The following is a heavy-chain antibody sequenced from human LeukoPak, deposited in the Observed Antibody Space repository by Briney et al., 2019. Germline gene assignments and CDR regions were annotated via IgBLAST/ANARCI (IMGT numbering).Heavy chain of an antibody. J-gene: IGHJ4*02. CDR1: GFTFSSYS. CDR2: ISSSSSYI. D-gene: IGHD4-17*01. CDR3: ARDNYGDYIIDY. V-gene: IGHV3-21*01. Sequence: GGSLRLSCAASGFTFSSYSMNWVRQAPGKGLEWVSSISSSSSYIYYADSVKGRFTISRDNAKNSLYLQMNSLRAEDTAVYYCARDNYGDYIIDYWGQGTLVTVTS.